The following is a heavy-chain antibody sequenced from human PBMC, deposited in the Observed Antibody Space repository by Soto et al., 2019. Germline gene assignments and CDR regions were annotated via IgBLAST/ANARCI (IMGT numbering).Heavy chain of an antibody. V-gene: IGHV3-21*01. D-gene: IGHD3-16*01. CDR3: ARDTPIMITFGGVTLGSMDV. J-gene: IGHJ6*03. CDR1: GFTFSSYS. CDR2: ISSSSSYI. Sequence: GGSLRLSCAASGFTFSSYSMNWVRQAPGKGLEWVSSISSSSSYIYYADSVKGRFTISRDNAKNSLYLQMNSLRAEDTAVYYCARDTPIMITFGGVTLGSMDVWGKGTTVTVSS.